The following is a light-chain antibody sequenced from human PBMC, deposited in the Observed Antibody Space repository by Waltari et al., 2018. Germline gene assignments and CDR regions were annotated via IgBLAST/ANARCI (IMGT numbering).Light chain of an antibody. J-gene: IGKJ1*01. Sequence: ETVLTQSPGTLSLSPGERATLSCRASQSVGRSLAWYQQKPGQAPRLLIYGASSRATGIPDRFRGSGSGTDFSLTISRLEPEDFAVYYCQHYVRLPATFGQGTKVEIK. CDR2: GAS. CDR3: QHYVRLPAT. CDR1: QSVGRS. V-gene: IGKV3-20*01.